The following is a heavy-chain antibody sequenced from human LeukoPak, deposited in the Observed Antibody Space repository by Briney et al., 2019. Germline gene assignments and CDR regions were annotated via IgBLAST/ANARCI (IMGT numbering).Heavy chain of an antibody. CDR2: IIPIFGTA. CDR1: GGTFSSYA. V-gene: IGHV1-69*01. D-gene: IGHD3/OR15-3a*01. Sequence: ASVKVSYKASGGTFSSYAISWVRQAPGQGLEWMGGIIPIFGTANYAQKFQGRVTITADESTSTAYMELSSLRSEDTAVYYCALRELGWLSDYWGQGTLVTVSS. CDR3: ALRELGWLSDY. J-gene: IGHJ4*02.